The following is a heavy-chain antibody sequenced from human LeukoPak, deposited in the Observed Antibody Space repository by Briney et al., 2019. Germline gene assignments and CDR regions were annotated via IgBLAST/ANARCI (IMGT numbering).Heavy chain of an antibody. J-gene: IGHJ4*02. V-gene: IGHV1-69*04. CDR1: RGTFSRYA. Sequence: SVKVSCKASRGTFSRYAISWVRQAPAQELEWMGRIFPIFGIANYAQKFQGRVTITADKSTSTAYMELSSLRSEDTAVYYCASYDSSGPTHDYWGQGTLVTVSS. CDR2: IFPIFGIA. D-gene: IGHD3-22*01. CDR3: ASYDSSGPTHDY.